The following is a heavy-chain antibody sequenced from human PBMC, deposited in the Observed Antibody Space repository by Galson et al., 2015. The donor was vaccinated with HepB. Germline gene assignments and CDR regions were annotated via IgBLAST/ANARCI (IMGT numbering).Heavy chain of an antibody. CDR1: GFTVSKNY. CDR2: IYSGGYT. D-gene: IGHD2-21*01. V-gene: IGHV3-66*01. Sequence: SLRLSCAASGFTVSKNYMSWLRQAQGKGLEWVSDIYSGGYTYYADSVKGRFTISRDNPENTLYLQMNSLRVEDTAVYYCARENDWSYDYWGQGTLVTVSS. CDR3: ARENDWSYDY. J-gene: IGHJ4*02.